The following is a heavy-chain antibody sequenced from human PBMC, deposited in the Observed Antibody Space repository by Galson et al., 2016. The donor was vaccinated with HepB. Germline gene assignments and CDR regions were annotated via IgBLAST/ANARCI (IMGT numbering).Heavy chain of an antibody. V-gene: IGHV4-4*02. Sequence: SETLSLTCAISGASISDSSWWTWVRHVPGKGLEWIGEIYHTGTSNNNPFLSSRFTLSVDKSRNQFSLNLTSVTAADTAVYYCARGVTGTPYFDFWGQGALVTVSS. J-gene: IGHJ4*02. CDR3: ARGVTGTPYFDF. CDR1: GASISDSSW. D-gene: IGHD2-21*02. CDR2: IYHTGTS.